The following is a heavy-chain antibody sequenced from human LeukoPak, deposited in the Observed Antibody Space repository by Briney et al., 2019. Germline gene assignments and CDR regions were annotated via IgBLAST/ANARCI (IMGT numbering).Heavy chain of an antibody. Sequence: GGSLRLACAASGFTFSDYWMSWVRQAPGKGLEWVANIKQDGSEKCYVDSVKGRFTISRDNAKNSLYLQMNSLRAEDTAVYYCARDRWELLSNSYHYCGLDVWGQGTTVTVSS. D-gene: IGHD2-15*01. J-gene: IGHJ6*02. V-gene: IGHV3-7*01. CDR1: GFTFSDYW. CDR2: IKQDGSEK. CDR3: ARDRWELLSNSYHYCGLDV.